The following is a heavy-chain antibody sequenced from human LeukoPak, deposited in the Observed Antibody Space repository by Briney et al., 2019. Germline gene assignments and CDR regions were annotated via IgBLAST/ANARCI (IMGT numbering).Heavy chain of an antibody. D-gene: IGHD4-17*01. CDR1: GGSISDNY. Sequence: SETLSLTCTVSGGSISDNYWSWIRQPPGKGLEWIGYAYYSGHTNYNSSLKSRVTMSLDTSKSQLSLRLSSVTAADTAVYYCARHASHDYGDFQLSYWGQGTLVTVSS. J-gene: IGHJ4*02. V-gene: IGHV4-59*08. CDR3: ARHASHDYGDFQLSY. CDR2: AYYSGHT.